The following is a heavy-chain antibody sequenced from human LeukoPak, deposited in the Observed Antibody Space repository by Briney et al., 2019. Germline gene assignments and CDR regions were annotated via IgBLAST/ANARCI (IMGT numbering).Heavy chain of an antibody. CDR1: GFTFSSYW. CDR2: INSDGSST. V-gene: IGHV3-74*01. Sequence: GGSLRLSCAASGFTFSSYWMHWVRQAPGKGLVWVSRINSDGSSTTYADSVKGRFAIPRDNTKNTLSMQMNSLRAEDTAVYYCARQIQLWSDFDYWGQGTLVTVSS. CDR3: ARQIQLWSDFDY. D-gene: IGHD5-18*01. J-gene: IGHJ4*02.